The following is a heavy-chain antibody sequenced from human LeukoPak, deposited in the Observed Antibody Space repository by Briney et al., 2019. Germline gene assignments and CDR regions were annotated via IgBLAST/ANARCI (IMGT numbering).Heavy chain of an antibody. CDR3: AKVPGKWELVDY. V-gene: IGHV3-30*02. CDR2: IRSDGSNQ. CDR1: GFTFRSYG. J-gene: IGHJ4*02. Sequence: GGSLRLSWAASGFTFRSYGMHWVRQAPGKGLEWVAFIRSDGSNQYYADSVKGRFTISRDNSKNTLYLQMNSLRTEDTAVYYCAKVPGKWELVDYWGQGTLVTVSS. D-gene: IGHD1-26*01.